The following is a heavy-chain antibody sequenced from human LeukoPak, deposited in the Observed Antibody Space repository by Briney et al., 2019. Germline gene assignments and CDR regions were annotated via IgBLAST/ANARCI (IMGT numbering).Heavy chain of an antibody. CDR1: GGSFSGYY. D-gene: IGHD3-10*01. Sequence: PSETLSLTCAVYGGSFSGYYWSWIRQPPGKGLEWIGEINHSGSTNYNPSLKSRVTISVDTSKNQFSLKLSSVTAADTAVYYCARRGRWLPLDYWGQGTLVTVSS. CDR3: ARRGRWLPLDY. J-gene: IGHJ4*02. CDR2: INHSGST. V-gene: IGHV4-34*01.